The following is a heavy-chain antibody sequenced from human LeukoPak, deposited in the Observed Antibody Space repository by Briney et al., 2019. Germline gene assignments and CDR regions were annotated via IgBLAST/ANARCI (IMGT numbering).Heavy chain of an antibody. CDR2: ISAYNGNT. D-gene: IGHD2-15*01. CDR3: ARGFRGDGSRVDY. Sequence: ASVKVSCKASGYTFTGYYMHWVRQAPGQGLEWMGWISAYNGNTNYAQKLQGRVTMTTDTSTSTAYMELRSLRSDDTAVYYCARGFRGDGSRVDYWGQGTLVTVSS. CDR1: GYTFTGYY. V-gene: IGHV1-18*04. J-gene: IGHJ4*02.